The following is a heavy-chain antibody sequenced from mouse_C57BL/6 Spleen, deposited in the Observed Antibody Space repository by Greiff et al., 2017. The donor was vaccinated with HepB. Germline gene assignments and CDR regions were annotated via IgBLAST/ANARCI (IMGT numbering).Heavy chain of an antibody. CDR1: GYSITSGYY. CDR3: ATVNWDRFDY. CDR2: ISYDGSN. Sequence: EVQLQESGPGLVKPSQSLSLTCSVTGYSITSGYYWNWIRQFPGNKLEWMGYISYDGSNNYNPSLKNRISITRDTSKNQFFLKLNSVTTEDTATYYCATVNWDRFDYWGQGTTLTVSS. D-gene: IGHD4-1*01. V-gene: IGHV3-6*01. J-gene: IGHJ2*01.